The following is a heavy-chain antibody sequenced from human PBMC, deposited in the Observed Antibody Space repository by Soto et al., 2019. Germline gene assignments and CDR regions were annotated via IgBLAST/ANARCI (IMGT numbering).Heavy chain of an antibody. CDR1: GYTFTSYG. D-gene: IGHD3-10*01. J-gene: IGHJ4*02. CDR3: ARDLSYMNFDY. V-gene: IGHV1-18*01. CDR2: INPNNGNT. Sequence: QVQLVQSGAEVKKPGASVKVSCKASGYTFTSYGISWVRQAPGQGLEWMGWINPNNGNTNYAQKVQGRVTMTRGTSTSTAYMELRSLRSDDTAVYYCARDLSYMNFDYWGQGTLVTVSS.